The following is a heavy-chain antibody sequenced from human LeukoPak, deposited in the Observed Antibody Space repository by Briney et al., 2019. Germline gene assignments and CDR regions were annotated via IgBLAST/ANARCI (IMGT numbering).Heavy chain of an antibody. V-gene: IGHV1-2*02. CDR3: VSSVVVGATRPDAFDI. CDR1: GYTFTGDY. D-gene: IGHD1-26*01. Sequence: ASVKVSCKASGYTFTGDYMHWVRQAPGQGLEWMGWINPNSGGTDYAQKFQGRVTITADKSTSTAYMELSSLRSEDTAVYYCVSSVVVGATRPDAFDIWGQGTMVTVSS. J-gene: IGHJ3*02. CDR2: INPNSGGT.